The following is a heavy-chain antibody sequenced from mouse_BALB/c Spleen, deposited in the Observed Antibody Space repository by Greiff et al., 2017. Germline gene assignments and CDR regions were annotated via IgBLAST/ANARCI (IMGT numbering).Heavy chain of an antibody. CDR1: GFTFSSYA. V-gene: IGHV5-9-4*01. CDR2: ICSGGSYT. Sequence: EVQRVESGGGLVKPGGSLKLSCAASGFTFSSYAMSWVRQTPEKGLEWVAEICSGGSYTYYPDNVAGRFTISRDNAKNTLYLEMSSLRSEDPAMYYCARGITTVVASYWYFDVWGAGTTVTVSS. J-gene: IGHJ1*01. D-gene: IGHD1-1*01. CDR3: ARGITTVVASYWYFDV.